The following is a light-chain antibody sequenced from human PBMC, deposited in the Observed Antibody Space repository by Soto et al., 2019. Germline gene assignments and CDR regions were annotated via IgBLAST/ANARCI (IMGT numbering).Light chain of an antibody. V-gene: IGKV3-11*01. Sequence: EIVLTQSPATLSLSPGERATLPCRASQSIGSYLAWYQQKPGQAPRLLIYDASNRATGIPARFSGSGSGTDFTLTISSLEPEDFAVYYCQLRNNWPPTWTFGQGTKVESK. CDR2: DAS. CDR1: QSIGSY. CDR3: QLRNNWPPTWT. J-gene: IGKJ1*01.